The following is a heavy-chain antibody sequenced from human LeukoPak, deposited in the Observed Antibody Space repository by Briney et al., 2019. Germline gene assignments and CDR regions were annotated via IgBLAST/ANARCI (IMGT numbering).Heavy chain of an antibody. CDR2: INPNSGGT. CDR1: GYTFTSYY. CDR3: ATLWFGELLYPGFQNWFDP. V-gene: IGHV1-2*06. Sequence: ASVKVSCKASGYTFTSYYMHWVRQAPGQGLEWMGRINPNSGGTNYAQKFQGRVTMTRDTSISTAYMELSRLRSDDTAVYYCATLWFGELLYPGFQNWFDPWGQGTLVTVSS. J-gene: IGHJ5*02. D-gene: IGHD3-10*01.